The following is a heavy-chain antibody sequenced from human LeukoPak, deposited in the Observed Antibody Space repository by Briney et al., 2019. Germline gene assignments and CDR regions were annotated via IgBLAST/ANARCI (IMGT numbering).Heavy chain of an antibody. Sequence: GRSLRLSCAASGFTFSSHAMHWVRQAPGKGLEWVAVISYDGSNKYYADSVKGRFTISRDNSKNTLYLQMNSLRAEDTAVYYCARDPIAAAGKGAFDIWGQGTMVTVSS. CDR3: ARDPIAAAGKGAFDI. V-gene: IGHV3-30*04. J-gene: IGHJ3*02. D-gene: IGHD6-13*01. CDR1: GFTFSSHA. CDR2: ISYDGSNK.